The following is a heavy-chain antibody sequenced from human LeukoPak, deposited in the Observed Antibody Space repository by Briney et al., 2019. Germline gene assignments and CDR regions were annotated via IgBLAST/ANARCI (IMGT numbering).Heavy chain of an antibody. CDR3: ARGPGGRSGYYPLEDYYYYYMDV. CDR2: LSGYKGNT. V-gene: IGHV1-18*01. J-gene: IGHJ6*03. Sequence: GASVTVSCEGSVYTFRIYGINGVRQAPGQGREWMGWLSGYKGNTNYAQKLQGRVTMTTDTSTSTAYMELRSLTSDDTAVYYCARGPGGRSGYYPLEDYYYYYMDVWGKGTTVTVSS. D-gene: IGHD3-22*01. CDR1: VYTFRIYG.